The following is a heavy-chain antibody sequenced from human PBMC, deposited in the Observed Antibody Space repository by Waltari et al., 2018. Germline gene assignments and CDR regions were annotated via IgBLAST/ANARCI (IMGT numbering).Heavy chain of an antibody. CDR2: IKQDGSEK. V-gene: IGHV3-7*01. CDR3: AREIHTAMVRYYFDY. D-gene: IGHD5-18*01. J-gene: IGHJ4*02. CDR1: GFTFSSYW. Sequence: EVQLVESGGGLVQPGGSLRLSCAASGFTFSSYWMSWVRQAPGKGLEWVANIKQDGSEKYYVDSVKGRFTISRDNAKNSLYLQMNSLRAEDTAVYYCAREIHTAMVRYYFDYWGQGTLVTVSS.